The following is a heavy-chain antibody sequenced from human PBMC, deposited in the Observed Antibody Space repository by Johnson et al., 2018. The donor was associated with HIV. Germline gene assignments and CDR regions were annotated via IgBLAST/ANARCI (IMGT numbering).Heavy chain of an antibody. CDR3: ARRSGYAFDI. CDR1: GFTFSSYA. CDR2: ISYDGSNK. V-gene: IGHV3-30-3*01. Sequence: QVQLVESGGGVVQPGRSLRLSCAASGFTFSSYAMHWVRQAPGKGLEWVAVISYDGSNKYYADSVKGRFTISRDNAKNSLSLQMNSLRVEDTAVYYCARRSGYAFDIWGQGTMVTVSS. D-gene: IGHD5-24*01. J-gene: IGHJ3*02.